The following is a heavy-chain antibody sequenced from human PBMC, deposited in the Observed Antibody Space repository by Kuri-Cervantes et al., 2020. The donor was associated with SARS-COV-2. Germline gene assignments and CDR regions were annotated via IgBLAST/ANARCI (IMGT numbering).Heavy chain of an antibody. V-gene: IGHV3-23*01. J-gene: IGHJ4*02. Sequence: GESLKISCAASGFTVSSNYMSWARQAPGKGLEWVSAISGSGGSTYYADSVKGRFTISRDNSKNTLYLQMNSLRAEDTAVYYCARQGYCSSTSCYTIPPDYWGQGTLVTVSS. CDR1: GFTVSSNY. CDR2: ISGSGGST. D-gene: IGHD2-2*02. CDR3: ARQGYCSSTSCYTIPPDY.